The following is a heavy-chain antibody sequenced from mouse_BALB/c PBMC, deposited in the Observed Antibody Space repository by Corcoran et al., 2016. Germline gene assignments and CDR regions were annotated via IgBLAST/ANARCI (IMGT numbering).Heavy chain of an antibody. CDR1: GFNIKDTY. CDR2: IDPANGNT. Sequence: EVQLQQSGAELVKPGASVKLSCTASGFNIKDTYMHWVKQRPEQGLEWIGRIDPANGNTKYDPKVQGKATISADTSANTAYLQLSSLTSTDTASYYCARVCDWYFYVWGAGTTFTVSS. J-gene: IGHJ1*01. CDR3: ARVCDWYFYV. V-gene: IGHV14-3*02.